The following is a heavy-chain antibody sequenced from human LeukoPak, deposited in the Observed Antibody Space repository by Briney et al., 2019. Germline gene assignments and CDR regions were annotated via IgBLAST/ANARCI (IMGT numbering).Heavy chain of an antibody. J-gene: IGHJ4*02. CDR1: GFTFRSYS. D-gene: IGHD3-10*01. CDR3: ANSRAYFDY. V-gene: IGHV3-23*01. CDR2: ISGSGGST. Sequence: GGSLRLSCPASGFTFRSYSMSWVRQAPGKGLEWVSAISGSGGSTYYADSVKGRFTISRDNSKNTLYLQMNSLGAEDTAVYYCANSRAYFDYWGQGTLVTVSS.